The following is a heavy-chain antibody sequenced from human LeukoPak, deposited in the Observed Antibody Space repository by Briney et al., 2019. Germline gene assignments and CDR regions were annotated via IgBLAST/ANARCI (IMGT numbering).Heavy chain of an antibody. CDR3: ARGDGQWLVRVGAFDI. CDR1: GGSISSSSYY. CDR2: IYYSGSS. Sequence: SETLSLTCTVSGGSISSSSYYWGWIRQPPGKGLEWIGSIYYSGSSFDNPALKSRVTISVDTSKNQFSLKLSSVTAADTAVYYCARGDGQWLVRVGAFDIWGQGTMVTVSS. D-gene: IGHD6-19*01. V-gene: IGHV4-39*01. J-gene: IGHJ3*02.